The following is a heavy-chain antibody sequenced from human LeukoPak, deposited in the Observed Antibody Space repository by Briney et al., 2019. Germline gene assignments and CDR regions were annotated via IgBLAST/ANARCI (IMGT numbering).Heavy chain of an antibody. D-gene: IGHD4-23*01. J-gene: IGHJ4*02. V-gene: IGHV4-4*02. Sequence: GSLRLSCAASGFTFSNAWMSWVRQAPGKGLEWIGGIYHSGSTYYNPSLKSRVTISVDTSKNQFSLKLNSVTAADTAVYYCARAPYGVNSCADYWGQGTLVTVSS. CDR1: GFTFSNAW. CDR2: IYHSGST. CDR3: ARAPYGVNSCADY.